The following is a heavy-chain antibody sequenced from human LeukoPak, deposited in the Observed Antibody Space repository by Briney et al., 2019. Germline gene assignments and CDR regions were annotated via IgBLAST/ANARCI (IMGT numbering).Heavy chain of an antibody. D-gene: IGHD6-19*01. CDR2: ISGSGGST. CDR3: ARDLRQAGWVFDY. CDR1: GFTFSRYP. V-gene: IGHV3-23*01. J-gene: IGHJ4*02. Sequence: PGGSLTLSCPASGFTFSRYPMSGLGPAPGKGLDGVSAISGSGGSTYYADTVKGRFTISRDNSKNTLYLQMNSLRAEDTAVYYWARDLRQAGWVFDYWGQGTLVTVSS.